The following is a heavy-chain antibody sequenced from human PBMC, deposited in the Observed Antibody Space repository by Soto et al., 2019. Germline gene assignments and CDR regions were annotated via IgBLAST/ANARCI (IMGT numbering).Heavy chain of an antibody. V-gene: IGHV4-59*01. CDR3: ARVKPYWGSGCPACYYYYGMDV. CDR1: GGSISSYY. D-gene: IGHD6-19*01. J-gene: IGHJ6*02. CDR2: IYYSGST. Sequence: SETLSLTCTVSGGSISSYYWSWIRQPPGKGLEWIGYIYYSGSTNYNPSLKSRVTISVDTSKNQFSLKLSSVTAADTAVYYCARVKPYWGSGCPACYYYYGMDVWGQGTTVTVSS.